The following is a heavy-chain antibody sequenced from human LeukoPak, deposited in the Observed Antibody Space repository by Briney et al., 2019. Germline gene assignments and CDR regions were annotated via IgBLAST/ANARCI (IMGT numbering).Heavy chain of an antibody. D-gene: IGHD1-26*01. CDR1: GGSFSGYY. CDR3: ARYREVGATVDY. CDR2: INHSGST. V-gene: IGHV4-34*01. J-gene: IGHJ4*02. Sequence: PSETLSLTCAVYGGSFSGYYWSWIRQPPGKGLEWIGEINHSGSTHYNPSLASLKSRVTISGDTSKNQFSLTLSSVTAADTAVYYCARYREVGATVDYWGQGTLVTVSS.